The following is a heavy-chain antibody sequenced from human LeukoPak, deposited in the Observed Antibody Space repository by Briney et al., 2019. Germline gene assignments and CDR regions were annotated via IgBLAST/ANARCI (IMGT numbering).Heavy chain of an antibody. V-gene: IGHV1-46*01. CDR2: INPSGGGT. CDR3: AKSGGPIGSGSPGAFHI. D-gene: IGHD3-10*01. J-gene: IGHJ3*02. CDR1: GYIFTSYY. Sequence: ASVKVSCKASGYIFTSYYMHWVRQAPGQGLEWMGIINPSGGGTTYAQKFQGRVTMTRDTSTSTVYMELSSLRSEDTTVYYCAKSGGPIGSGSPGAFHIWGQGTMVTVSS.